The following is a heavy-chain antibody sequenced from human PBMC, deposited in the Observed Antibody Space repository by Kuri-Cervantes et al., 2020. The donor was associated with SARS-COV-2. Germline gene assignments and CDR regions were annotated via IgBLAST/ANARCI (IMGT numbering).Heavy chain of an antibody. CDR3: GSIDFDY. CDR2: SNAGNGNT. J-gene: IGHJ4*02. CDR1: GYTFTSYA. Sequence: ASVKVSCKASGYTFTSYAMHWVRQAPGQRLEWMGWSNAGNGNTKYSQEFQGRVTMTTDTSTSTAYMELRSLRSDDTAVYYCGSIDFDYWGQGTLVTVSS. V-gene: IGHV1-3*02.